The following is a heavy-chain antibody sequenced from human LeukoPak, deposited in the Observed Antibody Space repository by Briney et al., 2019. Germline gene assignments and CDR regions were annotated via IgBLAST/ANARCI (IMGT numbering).Heavy chain of an antibody. Sequence: ASVKVSCKASGGTFSTYAISWVRQAPGQGLEWMGRIIAILDTAHYAQKFQGRFTITADKSTTTVYMELSSLRSDDTAVYYCVRSGYDYDWFDPWGQGTLVTVSS. V-gene: IGHV1-69*04. CDR1: GGTFSTYA. D-gene: IGHD5-12*01. J-gene: IGHJ5*02. CDR2: IIAILDTA. CDR3: VRSGYDYDWFDP.